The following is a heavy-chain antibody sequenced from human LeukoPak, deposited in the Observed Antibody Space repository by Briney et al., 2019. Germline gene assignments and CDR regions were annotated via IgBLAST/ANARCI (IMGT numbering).Heavy chain of an antibody. CDR2: INWNGGST. CDR1: GFTFGDYG. V-gene: IGHV3-20*04. D-gene: IGHD3-22*01. Sequence: RSGGSLRLSCAASGFTFGDYGMSWVRQAPGKGLEWVSGINWNGGSTGYADSVKGRFTISRDNAKNSLYLQMNSLRAEDTALYYCARYYYDSSGYPYYYYYMDVWGKGTTVTVSS. J-gene: IGHJ6*03. CDR3: ARYYYDSSGYPYYYYYMDV.